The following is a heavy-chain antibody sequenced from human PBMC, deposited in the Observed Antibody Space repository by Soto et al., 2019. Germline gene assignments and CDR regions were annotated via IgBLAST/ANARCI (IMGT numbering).Heavy chain of an antibody. V-gene: IGHV3-23*01. CDR3: AKGYLYYDHSPYPDAFDI. CDR1: GFTFSRYA. Sequence: PGGSLRLSCAASGFTFSRYAMNWVRQAPGKGLEWVSTVHVGGGSTFSAESVKGRFTISRDNSKNTLYLQMNSLRTEDTAVYYCAKGYLYYDHSPYPDAFDIWGQGTKVTVSS. CDR2: VHVGGGST. D-gene: IGHD3-22*01. J-gene: IGHJ3*02.